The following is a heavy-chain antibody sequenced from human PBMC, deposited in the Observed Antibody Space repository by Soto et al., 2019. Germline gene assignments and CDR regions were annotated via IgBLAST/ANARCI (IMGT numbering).Heavy chain of an antibody. D-gene: IGHD5-12*01. CDR2: ISYDGSNK. CDR1: GFTFSSYG. J-gene: IGHJ4*02. V-gene: IGHV3-30*18. Sequence: GESLKISCAASGFTFSSYGMHWVRQAPGKGLEWVAVISYDGSNKYYADSVKGRFTISRDNSKNTLYLQMNSLRAEDTAVYYCAKDGSVRDGYNYYFDYWGQGTLVTVSS. CDR3: AKDGSVRDGYNYYFDY.